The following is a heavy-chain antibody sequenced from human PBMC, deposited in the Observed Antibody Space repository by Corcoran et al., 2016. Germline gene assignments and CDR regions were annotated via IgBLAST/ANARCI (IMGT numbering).Heavy chain of an antibody. J-gene: IGHJ4*02. CDR2: IIPIFGPP. D-gene: IGHD6-13*01. CDR1: GGTFSTHA. V-gene: IGHV1-69*01. Sequence: QVQLVQSGAEVKKPGSSVKVSCKASGGTFSTHAISWVRQAPGKGLEWMGGIIPIFGPPNYAQKFQGGVTITADESTSTAYMELSSLKSEDTDVDYCARFAYTSNWPPGIWGRGTLLTVSS. CDR3: ARFAYTSNWPPGI.